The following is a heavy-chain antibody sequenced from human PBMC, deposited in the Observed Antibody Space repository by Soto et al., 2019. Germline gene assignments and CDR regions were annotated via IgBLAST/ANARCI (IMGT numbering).Heavy chain of an antibody. CDR2: IGTSGKTI. D-gene: IGHD4-4*01. CDR3: ARDPAIYSGKFDYGLDV. Sequence: GGSLRLSCAVSGFTFSSYEMNWVRQAPGKGLEWVSYIGTSGKTIYYADSVRGRFTISRDNAKNSLYLQMNSLRAEDTAVYFCARDPAIYSGKFDYGLDVWGRETTVTVS. CDR1: GFTFSSYE. J-gene: IGHJ6*02. V-gene: IGHV3-48*03.